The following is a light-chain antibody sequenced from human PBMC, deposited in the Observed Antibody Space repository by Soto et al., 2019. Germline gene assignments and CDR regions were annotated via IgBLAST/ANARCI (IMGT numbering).Light chain of an antibody. V-gene: IGKV1-39*01. Sequence: DIQITQSPSSLSASLGDRVTVTCRASQKIHNFVSWYQQKPGQAPKLLIFLAPTLENGVPSRFGGSGSGTDFTLTISSLQPEDFATYYCQQSFGNPRTFGGGTKVDIK. J-gene: IGKJ4*01. CDR2: LAP. CDR3: QQSFGNPRT. CDR1: QKIHNF.